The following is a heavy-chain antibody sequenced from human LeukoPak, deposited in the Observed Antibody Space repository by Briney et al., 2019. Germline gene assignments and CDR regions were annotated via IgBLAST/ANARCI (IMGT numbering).Heavy chain of an antibody. V-gene: IGHV4-61*01. Sequence: SETLSLTCTVSGGSVSSGTYYWSWIRQPPGKGLEWIGFLYYTGNSNYVPSLKSRITMSVDTSKNQFSLKLTSVTAADTAVYYCARGTNHYGSGDYWGQGTLVTVSS. CDR2: LYYTGNS. CDR1: GGSVSSGTYY. D-gene: IGHD3-10*01. J-gene: IGHJ4*02. CDR3: ARGTNHYGSGDY.